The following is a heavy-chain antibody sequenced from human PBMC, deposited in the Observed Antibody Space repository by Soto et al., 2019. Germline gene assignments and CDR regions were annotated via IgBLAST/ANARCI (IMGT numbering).Heavy chain of an antibody. D-gene: IGHD1-26*01. Sequence: PGGSLRLSCKASGFSVNDTYINWVRQAPGKGLEWVAVIWYDGSNKYYADSVKGRFTISRDNSKNTLYLKMNSLRAEDTAVYYCARVEELRDYGMDVWGQGTTVTVSS. J-gene: IGHJ6*02. CDR3: ARVEELRDYGMDV. V-gene: IGHV3-33*08. CDR1: GFSVNDTY. CDR2: IWYDGSNK.